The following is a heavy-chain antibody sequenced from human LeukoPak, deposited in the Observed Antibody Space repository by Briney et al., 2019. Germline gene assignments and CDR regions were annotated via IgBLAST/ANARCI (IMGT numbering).Heavy chain of an antibody. CDR3: ARVEGYCSSTSCFTPSPDY. D-gene: IGHD2-2*02. Sequence: ASVKVSCKASGYTFTSYGISWVRQAPGQGLEWMGWISAYNGNTNYAQKLQGRVTMTTDTSTSTAYMELRSLRSDDTAVYYCARVEGYCSSTSCFTPSPDYWGQGTLVTVSS. V-gene: IGHV1-18*01. CDR1: GYTFTSYG. CDR2: ISAYNGNT. J-gene: IGHJ4*02.